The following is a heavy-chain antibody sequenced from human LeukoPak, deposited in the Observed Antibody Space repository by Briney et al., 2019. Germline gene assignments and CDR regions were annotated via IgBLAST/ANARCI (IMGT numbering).Heavy chain of an antibody. CDR2: SSGSGEST. D-gene: IGHD2-2*03. Sequence: NSVLHGPGKEMEWVPGSSGSGESTYYVDSVKGRFTISRDNSKNTLYLQMNSLRAEDTAVYYCAKDSGYCSSSGCYFDFWGQGTLVSVSS. CDR3: AKDSGYCSSSGCYFDF. V-gene: IGHV3-23*01. J-gene: IGHJ4*02.